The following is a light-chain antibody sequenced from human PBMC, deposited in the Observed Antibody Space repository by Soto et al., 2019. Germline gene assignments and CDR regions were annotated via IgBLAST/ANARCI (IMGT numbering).Light chain of an antibody. CDR2: DVT. V-gene: IGLV2-14*01. CDR1: SSDVGGYNF. Sequence: QSALTQPASVSGSPGQSISISCTGTSSDVGGYNFVSWYQQHPGKAPKLMIYDVTNRPSGVSNRFSGSKSGNTASLTISGLQAEEEADYFCTSYTSNSTLIFGGGTKLTVL. J-gene: IGLJ2*01. CDR3: TSYTSNSTLI.